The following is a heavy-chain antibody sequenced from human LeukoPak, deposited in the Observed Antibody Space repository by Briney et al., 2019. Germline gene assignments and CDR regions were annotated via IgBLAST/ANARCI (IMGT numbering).Heavy chain of an antibody. CDR2: IYASGSI. J-gene: IGHJ6*03. CDR3: ARSARFNYFYMDV. D-gene: IGHD2-15*01. Sequence: KPSETLSLTCSVSGASVTYFYWTWIRQPAGKGLEYIGRIYASGSIDYNPSLKSRVTLSVDSSNNQFSLNLTSVSAADTALYYCARSARFNYFYMDVWGKGTSVTVSS. CDR1: GASVTYFY. V-gene: IGHV4-4*07.